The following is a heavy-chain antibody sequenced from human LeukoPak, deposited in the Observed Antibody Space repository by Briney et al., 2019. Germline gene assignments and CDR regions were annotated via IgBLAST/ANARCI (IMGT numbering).Heavy chain of an antibody. CDR2: IRYDGSNK. D-gene: IGHD5-18*01. V-gene: IGHV3-30*02. CDR1: GFTFSSYG. Sequence: PGGSLRLSCAASGFTFSSYGMHWVRQAPGKGLEWVAFIRYDGSNKYYADSVKGRFTISRDNSKNTLYLQMNSLRDEDTAVFSCAIVQLWLDPWGQGTLVTVSS. J-gene: IGHJ5*02. CDR3: AIVQLWLDP.